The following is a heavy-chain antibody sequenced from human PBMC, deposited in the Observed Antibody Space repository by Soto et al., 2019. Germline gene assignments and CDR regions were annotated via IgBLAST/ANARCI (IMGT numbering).Heavy chain of an antibody. D-gene: IGHD3-9*01. Sequence: SETLSLTCTVSGGSISSYYWSWIRQPPGKGLEWIGYIYYSGSTNYNPSLKSRVTISVDTSKNQFSLKLSSVTAADTAVYYCARKGHRLAVRYFDWLLFNDYWGQGTLVTVSS. J-gene: IGHJ4*02. V-gene: IGHV4-59*01. CDR1: GGSISSYY. CDR3: ARKGHRLAVRYFDWLLFNDY. CDR2: IYYSGST.